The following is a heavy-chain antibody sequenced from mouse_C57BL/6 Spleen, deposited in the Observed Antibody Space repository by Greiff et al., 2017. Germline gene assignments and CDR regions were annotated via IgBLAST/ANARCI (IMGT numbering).Heavy chain of an antibody. CDR3: ARSNWFDY. D-gene: IGHD4-1*02. J-gene: IGHJ2*01. V-gene: IGHV7-3*01. CDR1: GFTFTDYY. CDR2: IRNKANGYTT. Sequence: EVKLVESGGGLVQPGGSLSLSCAASGFTFTDYYMSWVRQPPGKALEWLGFIRNKANGYTTEYSASVKGRFTISSDNSQSILYLQMNAVRAEDSATYYCARSNWFDYWGQGTTLTVSS.